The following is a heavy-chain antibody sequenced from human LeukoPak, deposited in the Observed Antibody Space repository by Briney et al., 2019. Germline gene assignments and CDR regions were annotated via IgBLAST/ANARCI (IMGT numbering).Heavy chain of an antibody. Sequence: PSQTLSLTCTVSGASISSGSNSWGWIRQPAGKGLEWIGRINTSGTTNYNPSLKSRVTMSIDTSKNQFSLKLSSVTAADTAVDYCARGVGAYYMDVWGKGTTVTISS. J-gene: IGHJ6*03. V-gene: IGHV4-61*02. CDR1: GASISSGSNS. CDR3: ARGVGAYYMDV. CDR2: INTSGTT. D-gene: IGHD1-26*01.